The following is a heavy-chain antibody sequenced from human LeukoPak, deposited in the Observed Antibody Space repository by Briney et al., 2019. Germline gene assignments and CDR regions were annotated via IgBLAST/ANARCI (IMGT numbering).Heavy chain of an antibody. D-gene: IGHD4-23*01. J-gene: IGHJ3*02. CDR3: ARARYGGDSPRDAFDI. V-gene: IGHV4-38-2*02. CDR1: GYSISSGYY. Sequence: PSETLSLTCIVSGYSISSGYYWGWIRQPPGKGLEWIGSIYHSGSTYYNPSLKSRVTISVDTSKNQFSLKLSSVTAADTAVYYCARARYGGDSPRDAFDIWGQGTMVTVSS. CDR2: IYHSGST.